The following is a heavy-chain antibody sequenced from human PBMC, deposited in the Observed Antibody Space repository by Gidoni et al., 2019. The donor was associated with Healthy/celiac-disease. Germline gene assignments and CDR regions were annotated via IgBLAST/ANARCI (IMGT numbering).Heavy chain of an antibody. V-gene: IGHV3-53*01. CDR1: GFTVSSNY. Sequence: EVQLVESGGGLIQPGGSLRLSCAASGFTVSSNYMTWVRQAPGKGLDGVSVIYSGGYTYYADSVKGRFTISRDNSKNTLYLQMNSLRAEDTAVYYCARDLGGVTDYWGQGTLVTVSS. CDR2: IYSGGYT. D-gene: IGHD3-16*01. J-gene: IGHJ4*02. CDR3: ARDLGGVTDY.